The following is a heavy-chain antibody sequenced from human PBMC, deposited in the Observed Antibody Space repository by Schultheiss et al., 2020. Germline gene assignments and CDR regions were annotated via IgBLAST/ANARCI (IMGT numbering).Heavy chain of an antibody. J-gene: IGHJ5*02. V-gene: IGHV1-2*02. CDR2: INPNSGGT. D-gene: IGHD3-10*01. CDR3: ARGKGRVLLHWFDP. Sequence: ASVKVSCKASGYTFTGYYMHWVRQAPGLGLEWMGWINPNSGGTNYAQKFQGRVTMTRDTSISTAYMELSRLRSDDTAVYYCARGKGRVLLHWFDPWGQGTLVTVSS. CDR1: GYTFTGYY.